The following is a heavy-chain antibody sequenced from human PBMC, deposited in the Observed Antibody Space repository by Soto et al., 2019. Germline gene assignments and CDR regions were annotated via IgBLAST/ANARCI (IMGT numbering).Heavy chain of an antibody. J-gene: IGHJ4*02. V-gene: IGHV1-3*01. CDR1: GDTFTDYA. Sequence: QVHLVQSGAEVKKPGASVKVSCKASGDTFTDYAIHWVRQAPRQRLEWLAWINPGNGDTQYSQKFQGRVTLTRDTSATTAYMELSSLRSEDTSVYFCAGGVGATAATFDYWCQGTLVTVSS. CDR3: AGGVGATAATFDY. D-gene: IGHD1-26*01. CDR2: INPGNGDT.